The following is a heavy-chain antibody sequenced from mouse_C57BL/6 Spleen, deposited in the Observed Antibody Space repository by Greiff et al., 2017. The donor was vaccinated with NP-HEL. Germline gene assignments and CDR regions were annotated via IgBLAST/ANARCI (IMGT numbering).Heavy chain of an antibody. V-gene: IGHV1-50*01. Sequence: QVQLKQPGAELVKPGASVKLSCKASGYTFTSYWMQWVKQRPGQGLEWIGEIDPSDSYTNYNQKFKGKATLTVDTSSSTAYMQRSSLTSEDSAVYYCGSYGSSPWFAYWGQGTLVTVSA. D-gene: IGHD1-1*01. CDR1: GYTFTSYW. J-gene: IGHJ3*01. CDR2: IDPSDSYT. CDR3: GSYGSSPWFAY.